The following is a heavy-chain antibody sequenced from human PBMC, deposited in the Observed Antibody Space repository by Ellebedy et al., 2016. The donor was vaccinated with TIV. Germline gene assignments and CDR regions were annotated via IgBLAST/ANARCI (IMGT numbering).Heavy chain of an antibody. Sequence: AASVKVSCKASGYTFNNYYMHWVRQAPGQGLEWVGIINPRGSADYPQKFQGRVTVTRDTSTSTVYMELSSLRSEDTAVYYCARLFTMVRGVIIAHGMDVWGQGTTVTVSS. CDR1: GYTFNNYY. CDR2: INPRGSA. CDR3: ARLFTMVRGVIIAHGMDV. J-gene: IGHJ6*02. D-gene: IGHD3-10*01. V-gene: IGHV1-46*02.